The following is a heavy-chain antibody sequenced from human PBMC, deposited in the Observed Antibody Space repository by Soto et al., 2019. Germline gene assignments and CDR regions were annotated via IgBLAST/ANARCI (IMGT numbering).Heavy chain of an antibody. D-gene: IGHD1-26*01. Sequence: GGSLRLSCAASGFTFSSYWMSWVRQAPGKGLEWVANIKQDGSEKYYVDSVKGRFTISRDNAKNSLYLQMNSLRAEDTAVYYCARSRSGGAIGDDAFDIWGQGTMVTVSS. CDR2: IKQDGSEK. CDR1: GFTFSSYW. CDR3: ARSRSGGAIGDDAFDI. V-gene: IGHV3-7*01. J-gene: IGHJ3*02.